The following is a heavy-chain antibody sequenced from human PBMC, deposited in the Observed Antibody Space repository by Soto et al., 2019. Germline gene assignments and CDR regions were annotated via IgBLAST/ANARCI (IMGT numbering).Heavy chain of an antibody. CDR2: IYRTGST. V-gene: IGHV4-4*02. CDR1: GGSFTSNNW. CDR3: ASRDPGTSVDY. D-gene: IGHD1-7*01. J-gene: IGHJ4*02. Sequence: SETLSLTCAVSGGSFTSNNWWTWVRQPPGQGLEWIGEIYRTGSTNYNPSLKSRVTISLDKSENQFSLKVTSLTAADTAVYYCASRDPGTSVDYWGQGTLVTVAS.